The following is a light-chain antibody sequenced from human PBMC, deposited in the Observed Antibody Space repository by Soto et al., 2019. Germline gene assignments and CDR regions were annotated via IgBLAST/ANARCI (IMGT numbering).Light chain of an antibody. Sequence: EIVLTQSPGTLSLSPGERATLSCRASQSLSSTYLAWYQQKPGQAPRVLIYGASSRATGIPDRFSGSGSGTDFTLTITRLDPEDFAICYCQQYGSSPLTFGGGTRVEIK. CDR2: GAS. V-gene: IGKV3-20*01. J-gene: IGKJ4*01. CDR3: QQYGSSPLT. CDR1: QSLSSTY.